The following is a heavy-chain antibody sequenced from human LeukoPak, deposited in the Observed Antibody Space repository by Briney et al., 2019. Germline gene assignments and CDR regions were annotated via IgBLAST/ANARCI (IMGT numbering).Heavy chain of an antibody. CDR3: ARGSGWHINTYLNY. J-gene: IGHJ4*02. Sequence: GASVKVSCKASGYTFTDYYMHWVRQAPGQGLEWMGWINPNTGDTNYAQKFQGRVTMTRDTSISTAYMELSRLRSDDTAVYYCARGSGWHINTYLNYWGQGTLVTVSS. D-gene: IGHD6-19*01. V-gene: IGHV1-2*02. CDR2: INPNTGDT. CDR1: GYTFTDYY.